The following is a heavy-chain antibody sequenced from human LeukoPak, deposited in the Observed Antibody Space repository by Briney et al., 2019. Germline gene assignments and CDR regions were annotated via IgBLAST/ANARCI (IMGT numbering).Heavy chain of an antibody. V-gene: IGHV3-15*01. D-gene: IGHD6-19*01. J-gene: IGHJ4*02. CDR2: IKSEIDGGTT. CDR1: GFTLTRAW. Sequence: GGSLRLSCAASGFTLTRAWMSWVRQAPGKGLEWVGRIKSEIDGGTTDYAAPVRGRFTISRDDSEITLYLQMNSLNTEDTAVYYCATDRGQWLIRTYYFDYWGQGTLVTVSS. CDR3: ATDRGQWLIRTYYFDY.